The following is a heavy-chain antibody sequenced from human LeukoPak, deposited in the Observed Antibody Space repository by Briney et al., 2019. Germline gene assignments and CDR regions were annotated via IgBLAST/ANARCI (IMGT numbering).Heavy chain of an antibody. CDR3: ANEIRPNDY. Sequence: GGSLRLSCGGAGFSFSSPALNWGRQAPGEGLEWVSAISISGDTTYYADAVKGRFTISRDNSKNTVYLQMNSLRAEDTAVYYCANEIRPNDYWGQGTLVTVSS. V-gene: IGHV3-23*01. J-gene: IGHJ4*02. CDR1: GFSFSSPA. CDR2: ISISGDTT. D-gene: IGHD4-17*01.